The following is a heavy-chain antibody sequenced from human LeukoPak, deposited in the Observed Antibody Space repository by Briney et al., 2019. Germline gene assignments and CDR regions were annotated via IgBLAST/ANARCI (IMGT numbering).Heavy chain of an antibody. V-gene: IGHV3-64*01. D-gene: IGHD6-13*01. CDR2: ISSNGGST. J-gene: IGHJ4*02. CDR1: GFTFSSYA. CDR3: ARYSLQQLPPSYFDY. Sequence: GGSLRLSCAASGFTFSSYAMHWVRQAPGKGLEYVSAISSNGGSTSYANSVKGRFTISRDNSKNTLYLQMGSLRAEDMAVYYCARYSLQQLPPSYFDYWGQGTLVTVSS.